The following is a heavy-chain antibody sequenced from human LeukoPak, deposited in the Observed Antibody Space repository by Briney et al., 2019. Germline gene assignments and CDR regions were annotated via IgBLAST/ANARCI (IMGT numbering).Heavy chain of an antibody. CDR2: INPNSGNT. D-gene: IGHD3-22*01. Sequence: ASVKVSCKASGYTFTNFGFSWVRQAPGQGLEWMGWINPNSGNTGYAQKFQGRVTITRNTSISTGYMELSSLRSEDTAVYYCARANYYHSSGAFDIWGQGTMVTVSS. CDR3: ARANYYHSSGAFDI. V-gene: IGHV1-8*03. CDR1: GYTFTNFG. J-gene: IGHJ3*02.